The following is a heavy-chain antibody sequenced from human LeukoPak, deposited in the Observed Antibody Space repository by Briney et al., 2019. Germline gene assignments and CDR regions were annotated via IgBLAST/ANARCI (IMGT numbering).Heavy chain of an antibody. CDR1: GFTFSSYA. CDR3: ARVYLERLTAGYFDH. Sequence: AGGSLRLSCAASGFTFSSYAMHWVRQAPGKGLEWVAVISDDGRHNYYADSVKGRFTISRDNSKSTLYLQMNSLRDDDSAAYFCARVYLERLTAGYFDHWGQGTQVTVSS. J-gene: IGHJ4*02. D-gene: IGHD2-8*01. CDR2: ISDDGRHN. V-gene: IGHV3-30*04.